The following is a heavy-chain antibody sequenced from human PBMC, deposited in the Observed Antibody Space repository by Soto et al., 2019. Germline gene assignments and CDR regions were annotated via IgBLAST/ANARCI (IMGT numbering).Heavy chain of an antibody. CDR2: IIPIFGTA. V-gene: IGHV1-69*06. CDR1: GGTFSSYA. J-gene: IGHJ6*02. CDR3: ARDRRIYYDFWSGHYGMDV. D-gene: IGHD3-3*01. Sequence: SVKVSCKASGGTFSSYAISWVRQAPGQGLEWMGGIIPIFGTANYAQKFQGRVTIPADKSTSTAYMELSSLRSEDTAVYYCARDRRIYYDFWSGHYGMDVWRQGTTVTVSS.